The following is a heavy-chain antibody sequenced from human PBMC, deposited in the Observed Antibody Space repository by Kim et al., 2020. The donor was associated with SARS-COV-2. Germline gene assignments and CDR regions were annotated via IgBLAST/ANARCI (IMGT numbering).Heavy chain of an antibody. D-gene: IGHD3-10*01. J-gene: IGHJ4*02. CDR2: ISYDGSNK. V-gene: IGHV3-33*05. Sequence: LTCAASGFTFSSYGMHWVRQAPGKGLEWVAVISYDGSNKYYADSVKGRFTISRDNSKNTLYLQMNSLRAEDTAVYYCARRSHYYGSGRPRVIDYWGQGTLVTVSS. CDR1: GFTFSSYG. CDR3: ARRSHYYGSGRPRVIDY.